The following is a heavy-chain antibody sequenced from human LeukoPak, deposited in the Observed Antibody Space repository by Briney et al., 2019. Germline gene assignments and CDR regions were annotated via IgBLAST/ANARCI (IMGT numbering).Heavy chain of an antibody. Sequence: AAVKVSCKASGYTFTNYYIHWVRQAPGQGLEWMGRIDPNTGGTKSAKNFQGRVTMTRDTSISTAYMALSGLRSDDTAVYYCASLYDIVGTTVDYWGQGTLVTVSS. CDR3: ASLYDIVGTTVDY. D-gene: IGHD1-26*01. CDR1: GYTFTNYY. J-gene: IGHJ4*02. CDR2: IDPNTGGT. V-gene: IGHV1-2*06.